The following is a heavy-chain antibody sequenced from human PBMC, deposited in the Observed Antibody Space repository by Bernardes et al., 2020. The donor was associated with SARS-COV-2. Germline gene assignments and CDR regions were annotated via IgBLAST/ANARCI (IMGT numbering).Heavy chain of an antibody. CDR1: GGSFSGYY. Sequence: SETLSLTCAVYGGSFSGYYWSWIRQPPGKGLEWIGEINHSGSTNYNPSLKSRVTISVDTSKNQFSLKLSSVTAADTAVYYCARGVAYYDFWSGYYGPHSAGREYYYMDVWGKGTTVTVSS. CDR2: INHSGST. D-gene: IGHD3-3*01. CDR3: ARGVAYYDFWSGYYGPHSAGREYYYMDV. V-gene: IGHV4-34*01. J-gene: IGHJ6*03.